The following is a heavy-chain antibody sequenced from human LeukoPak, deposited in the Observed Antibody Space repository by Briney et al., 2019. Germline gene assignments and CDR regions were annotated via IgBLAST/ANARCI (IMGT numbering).Heavy chain of an antibody. J-gene: IGHJ6*03. CDR1: GGSISSGVYY. Sequence: SETLSLTCTVSGGSISSGVYYWSWIRQHPAKGLEWIGHIDYSGSTNYNPSLNSRITISVDTSKNQFSLKLSSVTAADTAVYYCARAIVVVPAAVPYYMDVWDKGTTVTVSS. CDR3: ARAIVVVPAAVPYYMDV. V-gene: IGHV4-31*03. D-gene: IGHD2-2*01. CDR2: IDYSGST.